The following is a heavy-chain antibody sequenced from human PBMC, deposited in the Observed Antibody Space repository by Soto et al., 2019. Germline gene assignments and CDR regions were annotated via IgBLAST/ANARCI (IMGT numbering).Heavy chain of an antibody. CDR1: GFTFSNYA. D-gene: IGHD3-10*01. J-gene: IGHJ4*02. CDR3: ASTQHHSDYYGSGSYFDY. V-gene: IGHV3-23*01. CDR2: ISGRGGST. Sequence: GGSLRLSCAASGFTFSNYAMSWVRQAPGKGLEWVSSISGRGGSTYADSVKGRFTISRDNSKNTLYLQMNSLRAEDTAVYYCASTQHHSDYYGSGSYFDYWGQGTLVTVSS.